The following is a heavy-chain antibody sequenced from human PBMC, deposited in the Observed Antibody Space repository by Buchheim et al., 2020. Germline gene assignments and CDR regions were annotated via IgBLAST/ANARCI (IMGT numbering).Heavy chain of an antibody. D-gene: IGHD6-13*01. Sequence: EVQLLESGGGLVQPGGSLRLSCAASGFTFSSYAMSWVRQVPGKGLEWVSAITDGGRPYYTDSVKGRFTISRDNSQNTLALQMNSLRAEDTAVYYCAKDGRPYSSSWFDCWGQGTL. J-gene: IGHJ4*02. CDR3: AKDGRPYSSSWFDC. CDR1: GFTFSSYA. V-gene: IGHV3-23*01. CDR2: ITDGGRP.